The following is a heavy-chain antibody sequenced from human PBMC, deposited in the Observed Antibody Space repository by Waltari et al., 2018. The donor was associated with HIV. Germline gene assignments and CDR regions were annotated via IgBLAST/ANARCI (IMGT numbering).Heavy chain of an antibody. CDR1: GGHVSTYY. CDR3: ARRPVIPSTIRNAFDV. J-gene: IGHJ3*01. D-gene: IGHD2-2*01. Sequence: QVKLQESGPGLVKPSETLSLNCSVSGGHVSTYYWNWIRQPPGKGLEWIGGIFYSGSTSDSPSVRSPVTMSIDTSKDYFSLRLDSVTAADTALYYCARRPVIPSTIRNAFDVWSQGTMVTVSS. CDR2: IFYSGST. V-gene: IGHV4-59*02.